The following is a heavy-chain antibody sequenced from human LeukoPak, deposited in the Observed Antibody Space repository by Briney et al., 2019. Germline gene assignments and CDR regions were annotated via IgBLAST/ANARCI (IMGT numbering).Heavy chain of an antibody. CDR1: GFTFSSYG. V-gene: IGHV3-30*18. CDR2: IWYGGSNK. CDR3: AKDRGPYDSSPGY. Sequence: GRSLRLSCAASGFTFSSYGMHWVRQAPGKGLEWLAVIWYGGSNKYYADSVKGRFTISRDNSKNTLYLQMNSLRAEDTAVYYCAKDRGPYDSSPGYWGQGTLVTVSS. D-gene: IGHD3-22*01. J-gene: IGHJ4*02.